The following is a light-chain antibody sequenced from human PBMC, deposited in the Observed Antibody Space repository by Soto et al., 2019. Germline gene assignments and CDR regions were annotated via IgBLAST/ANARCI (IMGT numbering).Light chain of an antibody. CDR2: DAS. V-gene: IGKV1-5*01. CDR1: QSVDEW. Sequence: DIQMTQSHSTLSASVGDRVTITCRASQSVDEWVAWYQQKPGKAPKLLIYDASNLESGVPSRFSGSGSGTHFSLTITSLQPDDFATYFCQQYNSDSSFGPGTKVDIK. CDR3: QQYNSDSS. J-gene: IGKJ3*01.